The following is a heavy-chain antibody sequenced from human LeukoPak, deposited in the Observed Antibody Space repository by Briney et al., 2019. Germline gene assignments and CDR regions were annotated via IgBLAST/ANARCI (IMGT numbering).Heavy chain of an antibody. J-gene: IGHJ6*02. V-gene: IGHV1-69*13. D-gene: IGHD2-2*01. CDR1: GYTFTSYY. CDR2: IIPIFGTA. CDR3: ARYCSSTSCYYYYGMDV. Sequence: SVKVSCKASGYTFTSYYMHWVRQAPGQGLEWMGGIIPIFGTANYAQKFQGRVTITADESTSTAYMELSSLRSEDTAVYYCARYCSSTSCYYYYGMDVWGQGTTVTVSS.